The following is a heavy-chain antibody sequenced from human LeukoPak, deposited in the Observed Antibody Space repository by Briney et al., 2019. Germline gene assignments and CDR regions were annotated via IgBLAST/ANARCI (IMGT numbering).Heavy chain of an antibody. J-gene: IGHJ4*02. CDR3: AKTKSCGGDCYSWYFDY. D-gene: IGHD2-21*02. CDR2: IRYDGSNK. V-gene: IGHV3-30*02. CDR1: GFTFSSYG. Sequence: GGSLRLSCAASGFTFSSYGMHWVRQAPGKGLEWVAFIRYDGSNKYYADSVKGRFTISRDNSKNTLYLQMNSLRAEDTAVYYCAKTKSCGGDCYSWYFDYWGQETLVTVSS.